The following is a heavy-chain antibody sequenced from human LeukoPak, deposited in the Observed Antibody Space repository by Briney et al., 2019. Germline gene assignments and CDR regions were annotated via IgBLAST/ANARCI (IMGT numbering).Heavy chain of an antibody. CDR1: GGSISSYY. Sequence: PSETLSLTCTVSGGSISSYYWSWVRQPPGKGLEWIGYIYYSGSTNYNPSLKSRVTISVDASKNQFSLKLSSVTAADTAVYYCARGQQQPIYYYYGMDVWGQGTTVTVSS. CDR3: ARGQQQPIYYYYGMDV. CDR2: IYYSGST. J-gene: IGHJ6*02. D-gene: IGHD6-13*01. V-gene: IGHV4-59*01.